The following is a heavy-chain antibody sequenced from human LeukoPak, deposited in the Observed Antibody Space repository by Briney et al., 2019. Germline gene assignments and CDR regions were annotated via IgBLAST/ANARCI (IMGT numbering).Heavy chain of an antibody. V-gene: IGHV3-64*01. CDR1: GFIFSSYT. CDR2: ISSNGGST. J-gene: IGHJ4*02. Sequence: PGGSLRLSCAASGFIFSSYTMHWVRQAPGKGLQYVSAISSNGGSTYYANSVKGRFTISRDNSKSTVRLQMNSLRAEDTAMYYCVRDGAHWDLDYWGQGTLVTVSS. D-gene: IGHD7-27*01. CDR3: VRDGAHWDLDY.